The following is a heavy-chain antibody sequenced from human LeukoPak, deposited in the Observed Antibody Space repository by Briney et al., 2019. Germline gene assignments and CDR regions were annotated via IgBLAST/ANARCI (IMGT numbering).Heavy chain of an antibody. CDR3: AHSSRFRYSFFDY. V-gene: IGHV2-5*08. Sequence: TLSLTCTVSGGSISSYYWSWIRQPPGKALEWLALIYWDDDKRYSPSLKSRLTITKDTSKNQVVLTMTNMEPVDTATYYCAHSSRFRYSFFDYWGQGTLVTVSS. CDR1: GGSISSYYW. CDR2: IYWDDDK. J-gene: IGHJ4*02. D-gene: IGHD5-18*01.